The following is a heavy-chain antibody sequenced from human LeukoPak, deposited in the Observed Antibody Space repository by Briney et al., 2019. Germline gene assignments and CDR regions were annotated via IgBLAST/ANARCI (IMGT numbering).Heavy chain of an antibody. J-gene: IGHJ4*02. CDR2: IYPADSDT. V-gene: IGHV5-51*01. CDR1: GYSFTSYW. CDR3: ARHDGSFPFNY. Sequence: GQSLKISCRGSGYSFTSYWIGWVRQMPGKGLEWMGIIYPADSDTRYSPSFQGQVTISADKSINTVYLQWSSLKASDTAIYYCARHDGSFPFNYWGQGTLVTVSS. D-gene: IGHD1-26*01.